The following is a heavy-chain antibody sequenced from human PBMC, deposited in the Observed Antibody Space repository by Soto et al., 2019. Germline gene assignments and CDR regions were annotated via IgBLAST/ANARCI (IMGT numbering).Heavy chain of an antibody. V-gene: IGHV5-51*01. CDR2: IYPGDSST. CDR3: ARQGSSSYTFVFDY. CDR1: GYSFTSYW. J-gene: IGHJ4*02. Sequence: GESLKISCKASGYSFTSYWIGWVRQMPGKGLEWMGIIYPGDSSTKYSPSFQGQVTVSADRSITTAYLQWSSLKASDTAIYYCARQGSSSYTFVFDYWGQGPLVTVSS. D-gene: IGHD3-16*02.